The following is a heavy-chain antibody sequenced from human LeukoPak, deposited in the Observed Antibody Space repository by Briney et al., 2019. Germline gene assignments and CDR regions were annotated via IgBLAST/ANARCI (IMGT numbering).Heavy chain of an antibody. CDR3: AALRFLEWQKDTDY. CDR1: GFTFSSYW. J-gene: IGHJ4*02. V-gene: IGHV3-23*01. D-gene: IGHD3-3*01. Sequence: GGSLRLSCAASGFTFSSYWMSWVRQAPGKGLEWVSAISGSGGSTYYADSVKGRFTISRDNSKNTLYLQMNSLRAEDTAVYYCAALRFLEWQKDTDYWGQGTLVTVSS. CDR2: ISGSGGST.